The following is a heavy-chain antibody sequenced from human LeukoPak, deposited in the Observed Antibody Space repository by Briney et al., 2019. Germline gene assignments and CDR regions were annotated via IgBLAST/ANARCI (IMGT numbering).Heavy chain of an antibody. Sequence: PGGSLRLSCAASGFTFSSYWIHWVRQTPGKGLVWISRINSDGTSRIYADSVKGRFTISRDNAKNTLYLQMNSLRAEDTAVYYCARENGANRRAYDVWRQGTMVTVSS. J-gene: IGHJ3*01. CDR2: INSDGTSR. CDR3: ARENGANRRAYDV. CDR1: GFTFSSYW. D-gene: IGHD4/OR15-4a*01. V-gene: IGHV3-74*01.